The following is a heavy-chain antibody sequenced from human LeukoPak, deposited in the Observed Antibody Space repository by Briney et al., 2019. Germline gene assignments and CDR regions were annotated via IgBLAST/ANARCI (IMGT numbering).Heavy chain of an antibody. J-gene: IGHJ4*02. Sequence: GGSLRLSCAASGFTFSSYAMSWVRQAPGKGLEWVSAISGSGGSTNYADSVKGRFTISRDNSKNTLYLQMNSLRAEDTTVYYCAKDRRFLEWSLEFDYWGQGTLVTVSS. D-gene: IGHD3-3*01. V-gene: IGHV3-23*01. CDR1: GFTFSSYA. CDR2: ISGSGGST. CDR3: AKDRRFLEWSLEFDY.